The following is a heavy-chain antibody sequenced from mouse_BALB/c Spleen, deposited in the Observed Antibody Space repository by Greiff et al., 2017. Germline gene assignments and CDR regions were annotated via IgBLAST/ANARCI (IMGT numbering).Heavy chain of an antibody. Sequence: EVKLVESGGGLVKPGGSLKLSCAASGFTFSSYAMSWVRQTPEKRLEWVASISSGGSTYYPDSVKGRFTIFRDNTSNISYLQMSRLMSVDTAMYYCAREGELYYYGSSDYAMDDWGQGTSVTVSS. D-gene: IGHD1-1*01. V-gene: IGHV5-6-5*01. CDR2: ISSGGST. J-gene: IGHJ4*01. CDR1: GFTFSSYA. CDR3: AREGELYYYGSSDYAMDD.